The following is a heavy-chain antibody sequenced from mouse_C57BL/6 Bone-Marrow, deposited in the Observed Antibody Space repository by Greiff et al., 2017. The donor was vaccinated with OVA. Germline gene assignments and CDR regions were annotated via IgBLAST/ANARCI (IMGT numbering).Heavy chain of an antibody. D-gene: IGHD3-1*01. V-gene: IGHV1-69*01. CDR3: ASLGY. CDR1: GYTFTSYW. CDR2: IDPSDSYT. Sequence: QVQLQQPGAELVMPGASVKLSCKASGYTFTSYWMHWVKQRPGQGLEWIGEIDPSDSYTNYNQKFKGKSTFTVDKSSSTAYMQLSSLTSEDSAVYYCASLGYWGQGTTLTVSS. J-gene: IGHJ2*01.